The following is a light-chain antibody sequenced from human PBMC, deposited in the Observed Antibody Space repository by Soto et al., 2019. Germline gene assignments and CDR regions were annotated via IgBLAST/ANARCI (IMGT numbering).Light chain of an antibody. J-gene: IGLJ2*01. CDR2: SNN. CDR3: AAWDGSLSGVV. CDR1: SSNIGSNS. Sequence: QSVLTQPPSASGTPGQRVTISCSGSSSNIGSNSINWYQQLPGTAPKVLIYSNNHRPSGVPDRFSGSKSGTSASLAISGLQSEDEAEYYCAAWDGSLSGVVFGGGTKLTVL. V-gene: IGLV1-44*01.